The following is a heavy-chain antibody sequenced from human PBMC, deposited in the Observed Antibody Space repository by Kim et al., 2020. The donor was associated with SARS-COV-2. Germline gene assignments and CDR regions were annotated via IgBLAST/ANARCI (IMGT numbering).Heavy chain of an antibody. J-gene: IGHJ5*02. CDR1: GYSFTSYA. V-gene: IGHV1-3*01. D-gene: IGHD5-12*01. CDR2: INAGNGNT. Sequence: ASVKVSCKASGYSFTSYAMHWVRQAPGQRLEWMGWINAGNGNTKYSQKLQGRVTITRDTSATTAYMELSSLRSEDTAFYYCVRGYTGYDWGNWFDPWGQG. CDR3: VRGYTGYDWGNWFDP.